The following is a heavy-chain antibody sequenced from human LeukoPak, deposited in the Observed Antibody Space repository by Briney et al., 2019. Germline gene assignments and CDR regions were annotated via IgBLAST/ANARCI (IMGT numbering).Heavy chain of an antibody. D-gene: IGHD3-22*01. J-gene: IGHJ4*02. CDR3: ARDTYYYDSSGSFDY. Sequence: SETLSLTCTVSGGSISGYYWSWIRQPPGKGLEWIGYIYYSGSTNYNPSLKSRVTISVDTSKNQFSLKLSSVTAADTAVYYCARDTYYYDSSGSFDYWGQGTLVTVSS. V-gene: IGHV4-59*01. CDR1: GGSISGYY. CDR2: IYYSGST.